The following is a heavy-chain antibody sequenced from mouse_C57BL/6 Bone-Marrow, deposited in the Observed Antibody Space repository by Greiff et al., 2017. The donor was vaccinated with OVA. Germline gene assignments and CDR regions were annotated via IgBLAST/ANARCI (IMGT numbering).Heavy chain of an antibody. Sequence: EVKLVESGGGLVKPGGSLKLSCAASGFTFSSYAMPWVRQTPEKRLEWVATISDGGSYTYYPDNVKGLFTISRDNAKNNLYLQMSHLKSEDTAMYYCARGRSSGPWFAYWGQGALVTVSA. D-gene: IGHD3-2*02. CDR3: ARGRSSGPWFAY. CDR2: ISDGGSYT. CDR1: GFTFSSYA. V-gene: IGHV5-4*03. J-gene: IGHJ3*01.